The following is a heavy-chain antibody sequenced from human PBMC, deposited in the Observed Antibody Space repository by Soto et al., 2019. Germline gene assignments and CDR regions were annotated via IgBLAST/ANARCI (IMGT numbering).Heavy chain of an antibody. CDR1: GYTFTAYC. Sequence: GSVKVSCKSSGYTFTAYCLAWLRQAPGERPEWMGWVSTNDDRTNYARKFQGRVTMTTDRSTTTTSMELRSLGTDDTAVYYCARELNTESSAYYSFAFWGQGTLVTVSS. CDR2: VSTNDDRT. D-gene: IGHD3-22*01. J-gene: IGHJ4*02. CDR3: ARELNTESSAYYSFAF. V-gene: IGHV1-18*01.